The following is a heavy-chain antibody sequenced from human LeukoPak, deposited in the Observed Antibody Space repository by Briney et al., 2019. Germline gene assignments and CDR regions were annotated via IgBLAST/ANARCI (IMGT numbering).Heavy chain of an antibody. CDR3: ARDQGLFAMVRGVIIRVGAFDI. Sequence: GGSLRLSCAASGFTVSSNYMSWVRQAPGKGLEWVSVIYSGGSTYYADSVKGRFTISRDNSKNTLYLQMSSLRAEDTAVYYCARDQGLFAMVRGVIIRVGAFDIWGQGTMVTVSS. CDR1: GFTVSSNY. V-gene: IGHV3-53*01. D-gene: IGHD3-10*01. J-gene: IGHJ3*02. CDR2: IYSGGST.